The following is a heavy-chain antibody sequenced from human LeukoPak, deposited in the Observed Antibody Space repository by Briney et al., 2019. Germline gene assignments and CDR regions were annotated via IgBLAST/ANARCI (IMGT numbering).Heavy chain of an antibody. CDR2: LSDISNYT. CDR3: AKDPFHPYCSGGSCYGPL. CDR1: GFTFSNYA. J-gene: IGHJ4*02. D-gene: IGHD2-15*01. Sequence: TGGSLRLSCVVSGFTFSNYALSWVRQAPGKGLEWVSTLSDISNYTYYADSVKGRFTISRDNSKNTLYLQMNSLRAEDTAVYYCAKDPFHPYCSGGSCYGPLWGQGTLVTVSS. V-gene: IGHV3-23*01.